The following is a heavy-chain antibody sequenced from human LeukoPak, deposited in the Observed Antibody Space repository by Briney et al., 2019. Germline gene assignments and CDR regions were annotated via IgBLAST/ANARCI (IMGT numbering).Heavy chain of an antibody. CDR1: GFTFSSYA. V-gene: IGHV3-30-3*01. D-gene: IGHD3-3*01. CDR3: ANPDHSFGYNYYGMDV. J-gene: IGHJ6*02. CDR2: ISHDGSSK. Sequence: PGGSLRLSCAASGFTFSSYAMHWVRQAPGKGLEWVAVISHDGSSKFYADSVKGRYTISRDNSKNTLYLQMNSLRAEDTAVYYCANPDHSFGYNYYGMDVWGQGTTVTVSS.